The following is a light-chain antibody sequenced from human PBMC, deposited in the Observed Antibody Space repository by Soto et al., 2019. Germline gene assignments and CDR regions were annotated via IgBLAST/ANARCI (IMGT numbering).Light chain of an antibody. CDR1: SSDVGAYNS. Sequence: QSALTQPASVSGSPGQSITLSCTGTSSDVGAYNSVSWYQQHPGKAPKLIIYDVSTRPSGVSNRFSGSKSGNTASLTISGLQAEDEADYYCSSSTTSTTRVFRTGTKVTVL. CDR3: SSSTTSTTRV. CDR2: DVS. V-gene: IGLV2-14*03. J-gene: IGLJ1*01.